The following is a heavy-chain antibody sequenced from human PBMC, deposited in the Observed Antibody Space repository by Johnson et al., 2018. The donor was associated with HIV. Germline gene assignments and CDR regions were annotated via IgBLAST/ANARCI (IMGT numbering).Heavy chain of an antibody. CDR1: GFTFSSYA. CDR2: ISYDGSNK. J-gene: IGHJ3*02. Sequence: QVQLVESGGGVVQPGRSLRLSCAASGFTFSSYAMHWVRQAPGKGLEWVAVISYDGSNKYYADSVKGRFTISRDNSKNTLYLQMNSRRAEDTAVYYCARDQIIVLMVYAAPGAFDIWGQGTMVTVSS. CDR3: ARDQIIVLMVYAAPGAFDI. V-gene: IGHV3-30-3*01. D-gene: IGHD2-8*01.